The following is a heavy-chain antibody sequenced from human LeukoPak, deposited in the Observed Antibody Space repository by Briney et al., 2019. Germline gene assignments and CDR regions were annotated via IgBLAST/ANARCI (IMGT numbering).Heavy chain of an antibody. D-gene: IGHD2-21*02. Sequence: SETLSLTCAVYGGSFSGYYWSWIRQPPGKGLEWIGEINHSGSTNYNPSLKSRVTISVDTSKNQFSLKLSSVTAADTAVYYCARVAVTGYNWFDPWGQGTLVTVSS. CDR1: GGSFSGYY. CDR2: INHSGST. CDR3: ARVAVTGYNWFDP. V-gene: IGHV4-34*01. J-gene: IGHJ5*02.